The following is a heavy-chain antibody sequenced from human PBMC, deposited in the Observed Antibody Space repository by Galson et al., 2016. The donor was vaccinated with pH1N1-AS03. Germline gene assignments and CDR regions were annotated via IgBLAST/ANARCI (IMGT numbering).Heavy chain of an antibody. D-gene: IGHD1-26*01. V-gene: IGHV3-74*03. J-gene: IGHJ4*02. CDR1: GFTFSGFW. CDR3: ARSTDRWELDS. CDR2: INSDGSVI. Sequence: SLRLSCAASGFTFSGFWMHWVRRDAGRGLVWVSRINSDGSVITYADSVKGRFTISRDNAKSTLYLQMNSLRGDDTAVYYCARSTDRWELDSWGQGTLVTVSS.